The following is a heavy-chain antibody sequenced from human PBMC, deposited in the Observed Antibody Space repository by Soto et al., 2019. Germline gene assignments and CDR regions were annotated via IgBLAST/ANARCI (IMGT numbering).Heavy chain of an antibody. CDR1: GDSVSSNSAA. V-gene: IGHV6-1*01. D-gene: IGHD1-26*01. Sequence: PSQTLSLTCAISGDSVSSNSAAWNWIRQSPSRGLEWLGRTYYRSKWYNDYAVSVKSRITINPDTSKNQFSLQLNSVTPEDTAVYYCARDQTRVFLGYSWSGYYYYGMYVWGQGTTVTVS. J-gene: IGHJ6*02. CDR3: ARDQTRVFLGYSWSGYYYYGMYV. CDR2: TYYRSKWYN.